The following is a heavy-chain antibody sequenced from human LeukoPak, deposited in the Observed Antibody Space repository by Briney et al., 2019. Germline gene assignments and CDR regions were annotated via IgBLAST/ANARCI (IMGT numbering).Heavy chain of an antibody. V-gene: IGHV3-21*04. CDR1: GFGVSVNY. D-gene: IGHD1-26*01. CDR2: ISYTGTYI. CDR3: VRDRGTYRPIDY. Sequence: GGSLRLSCAASGFGVSVNYMSWVRQAPGKGLEWVSSISYTGTYIYYANSVKGRFTISRDNAQNSLYLQMNSLRAEDTAIYYCVRDRGTYRPIDYWGQGTLVTVSS. J-gene: IGHJ4*02.